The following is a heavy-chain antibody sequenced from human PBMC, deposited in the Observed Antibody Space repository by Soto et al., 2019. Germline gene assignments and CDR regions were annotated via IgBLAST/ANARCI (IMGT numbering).Heavy chain of an antibody. CDR2: IHYSGTT. D-gene: IGHD5-18*01. CDR3: AGSNLRGYSYAYT. J-gene: IGHJ5*02. Sequence: SETLSLTCTDSGASISPYYWNWIRQTPGGGLEWLGYIHYSGTTKYTPSLETRVTMSLDTSKNQFSLNLSSVTAADTAIYYCAGSNLRGYSYAYTWAQGTLVTVSS. V-gene: IGHV4-59*01. CDR1: GASISPYY.